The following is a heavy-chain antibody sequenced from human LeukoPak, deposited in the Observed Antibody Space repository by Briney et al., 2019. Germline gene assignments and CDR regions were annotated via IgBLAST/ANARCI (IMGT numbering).Heavy chain of an antibody. V-gene: IGHV3-48*04. CDR2: IRSSSSTI. Sequence: GGSLRLSCAASGFTFSSYWMHWVRQAPGKGLEWVSYIRSSSSTIYYADSVKGRFTISRDNAKNSLYLQMNSLRVEDTAVYYCARGTSRGRGPIPAWAFDIWGQGTMVTVSS. D-gene: IGHD3-16*01. CDR3: ARGTSRGRGPIPAWAFDI. CDR1: GFTFSSYW. J-gene: IGHJ3*02.